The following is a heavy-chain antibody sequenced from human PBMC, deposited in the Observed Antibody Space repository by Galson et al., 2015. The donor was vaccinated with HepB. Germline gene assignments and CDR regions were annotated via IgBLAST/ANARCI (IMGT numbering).Heavy chain of an antibody. CDR1: GYTFSVYY. D-gene: IGHD2-2*01. Sequence: SVKVSCKASGYTFSVYYIHWVRQAPGQGLEWMGWIIPNSGGTTYSQKFQGRVTMTRDTSINTAYMELNSLRSDDAAVYYCARGVLPPALDYWGQGTLVTVSS. V-gene: IGHV1-2*02. CDR3: ARGVLPPALDY. J-gene: IGHJ4*02. CDR2: IIPNSGGT.